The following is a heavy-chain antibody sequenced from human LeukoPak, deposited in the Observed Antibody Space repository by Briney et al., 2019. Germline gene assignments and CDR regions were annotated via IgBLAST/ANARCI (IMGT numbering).Heavy chain of an antibody. Sequence: GGSLRLSCAASGFTFSSYSMNWVRQAPGKGLEWVSSISSSISYIYYADSVKGRFTISRDNAKNSLYLQMNSLRAEDTAVYYCARASRVGAINFDYWGQGTLVTVSS. J-gene: IGHJ4*02. CDR2: ISSSISYI. V-gene: IGHV3-21*01. D-gene: IGHD1-26*01. CDR3: ARASRVGAINFDY. CDR1: GFTFSSYS.